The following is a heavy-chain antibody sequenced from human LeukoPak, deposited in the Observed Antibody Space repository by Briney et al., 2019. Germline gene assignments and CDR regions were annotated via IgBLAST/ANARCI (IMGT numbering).Heavy chain of an antibody. CDR2: INHSGNT. J-gene: IGHJ6*03. Sequence: SETLSLTCAVYGGSFSGYYWSWIRQPPGKGLEWIGEINHSGNTNSNPSLKSRVSMSVDTSKNQFSLRLSSLTAADTAMYYCARREPHGDYGGKIRYYYYMDVWGKGTTITISS. CDR1: GGSFSGYY. CDR3: ARREPHGDYGGKIRYYYYMDV. D-gene: IGHD4-23*01. V-gene: IGHV4-34*01.